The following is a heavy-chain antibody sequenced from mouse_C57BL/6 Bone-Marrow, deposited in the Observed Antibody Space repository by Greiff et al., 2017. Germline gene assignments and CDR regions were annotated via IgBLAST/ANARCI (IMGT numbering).Heavy chain of an antibody. J-gene: IGHJ4*01. CDR3: VGRYYAMDY. CDR2: IYPRSGNT. V-gene: IGHV1-81*01. CDR1: GYTFTSYG. Sequence: VKLMESGAELARPGASVKLSCTASGYTFTSYGISWVTQSTGQGLEWIGEIYPRSGNTYYNEKFKGKATLTADKSSSTAYMELRSLTSEDSAVYFCVGRYYAMDYWGQGTSVTVSS.